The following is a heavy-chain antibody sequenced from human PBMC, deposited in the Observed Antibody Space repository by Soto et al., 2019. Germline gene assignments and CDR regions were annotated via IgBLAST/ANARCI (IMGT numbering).Heavy chain of an antibody. CDR1: GYTFTGYY. CDR3: AKSLAGSGSYYNIDAFDI. V-gene: IGHV1-2*04. D-gene: IGHD3-10*01. CDR2: INPNSGGT. J-gene: IGHJ3*02. Sequence: GASVKVSCKASGYTFTGYYMHWVRQAPGQGLEWMGWINPNSGGTNYAQKFQGWVTMTRDTSISTAYMELSRLRSDDTAVYYCAKSLAGSGSYYNIDAFDIWGQGTMVTVSS.